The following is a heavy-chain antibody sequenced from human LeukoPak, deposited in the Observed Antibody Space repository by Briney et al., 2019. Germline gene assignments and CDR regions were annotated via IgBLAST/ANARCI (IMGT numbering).Heavy chain of an antibody. CDR2: IKQDGSEK. CDR3: ARERYDSSGYGYFDY. CDR1: GFTFSSYW. V-gene: IGHV3-7*01. J-gene: IGHJ4*02. D-gene: IGHD3-22*01. Sequence: PGGSLRLSCAASGFTFSSYWMSWVRQAPGKGLEWVANIKQDGSEKYYVDSVKGRFTISRDNAKNSLYLQMNSLRAEDTAVYYCARERYDSSGYGYFDYWGQGTLVTVSS.